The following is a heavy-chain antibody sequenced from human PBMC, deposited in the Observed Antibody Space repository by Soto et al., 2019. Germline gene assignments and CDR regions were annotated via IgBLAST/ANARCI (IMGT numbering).Heavy chain of an antibody. CDR1: GGSISGSDYY. D-gene: IGHD6-19*01. J-gene: IGHJ4*02. CDR3: ADMRGQWLPRD. CDR2: IYYSGTT. Sequence: QLQLQESGPGLVKPSETLSLTCTVSGGSISGSDYYWGWIHQPPGKGLEWIGNIYYSGTTYYYPSLESRVTISVDTSKNQFSLKLSSVTAADTAVYYCADMRGQWLPRDWGQGTLVTVSS. V-gene: IGHV4-39*01.